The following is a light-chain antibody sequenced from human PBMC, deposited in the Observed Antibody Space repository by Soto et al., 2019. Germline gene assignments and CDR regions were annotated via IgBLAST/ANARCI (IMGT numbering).Light chain of an antibody. V-gene: IGKV3-15*01. CDR2: GAS. Sequence: IMLTQSPATRPVSPGGTAPLSCRASQSVSSSLAWYQQKPGQAPRLLIYGASTRATGIPARFSGSGSGTEFTLTISSLQSEDFAVYYCQQYNNWPRRTFGQGTKVDIK. J-gene: IGKJ1*01. CDR3: QQYNNWPRRT. CDR1: QSVSSS.